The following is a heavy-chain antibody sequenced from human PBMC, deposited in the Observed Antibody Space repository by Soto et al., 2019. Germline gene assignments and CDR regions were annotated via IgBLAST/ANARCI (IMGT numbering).Heavy chain of an antibody. D-gene: IGHD3-16*02. CDR3: ARSMITFGGVIDAFDI. J-gene: IGHJ3*02. CDR2: IYYSGST. V-gene: IGHV4-59*01. CDR1: GGSISSYY. Sequence: SETLSLTCTVSGGSISSYYWSWIRQPPGKGLEWIGYIYYSGSTNYNPSLKSRVTISVDTSKNQFSLKLSSVTAADTAVYYCARSMITFGGVIDAFDIWGQGTMVTVSS.